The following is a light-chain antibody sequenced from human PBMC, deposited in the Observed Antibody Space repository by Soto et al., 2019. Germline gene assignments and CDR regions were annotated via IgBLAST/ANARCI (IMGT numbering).Light chain of an antibody. Sequence: QSALTQPPSASGSPGQSVAISCTGTSSDVGGYNYVSWYQQHPGKAPKLMIYEVNKRPSGVPDRFSGSKSGNKASLTISNLEAEHVSDYYCGSYTSTDTPFVFGTGTKVTVL. CDR2: EVN. J-gene: IGLJ1*01. V-gene: IGLV2-8*01. CDR3: GSYTSTDTPFV. CDR1: SSDVGGYNY.